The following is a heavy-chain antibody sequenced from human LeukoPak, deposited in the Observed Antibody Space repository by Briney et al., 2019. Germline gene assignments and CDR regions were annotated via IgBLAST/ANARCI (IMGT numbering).Heavy chain of an antibody. CDR2: FYKGGNT. D-gene: IGHD5-24*01. Sequence: PSETLSLTCTVSGGSISSYYWSWIRQPPGKGLEWVSVFYKGGNTYYADSVKGRFTISRDNSKNTVSLQMNSLRVEDTAVYYCARGDGYNFFDSWGQGTLVTVSS. V-gene: IGHV3-53*01. J-gene: IGHJ4*02. CDR1: GGSISSYY. CDR3: ARGDGYNFFDS.